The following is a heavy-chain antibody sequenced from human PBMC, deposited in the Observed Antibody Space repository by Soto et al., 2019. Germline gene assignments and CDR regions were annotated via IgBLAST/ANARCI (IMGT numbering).Heavy chain of an antibody. Sequence: SETLSLTCTVSGGSIRSGGYYWSWVRQNPRKGLEWIGNIYYSGNTYYNPSLKSRLTISVDTSKNQFSLNLSSVTAADTAVYYCARDRYSSGYWGQGTLVTVSS. CDR1: GGSIRSGGYY. CDR2: IYYSGNT. D-gene: IGHD6-19*01. V-gene: IGHV4-31*03. CDR3: ARDRYSSGY. J-gene: IGHJ4*02.